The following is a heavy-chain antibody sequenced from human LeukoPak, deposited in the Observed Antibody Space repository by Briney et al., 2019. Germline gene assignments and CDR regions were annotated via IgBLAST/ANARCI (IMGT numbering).Heavy chain of an antibody. CDR1: GGTFSSYA. Sequence: SVKVSRKASGGTFSSYAISWVRQAPGQGLEWMGGIIPIFGTANYAQKFQGRVTIITDESTSTAYMELSSLRSEDTAVYYCARVTHDSSGYYYWFDPWGQGTLVTVSS. J-gene: IGHJ5*02. V-gene: IGHV1-69*05. CDR2: IIPIFGTA. D-gene: IGHD3-22*01. CDR3: ARVTHDSSGYYYWFDP.